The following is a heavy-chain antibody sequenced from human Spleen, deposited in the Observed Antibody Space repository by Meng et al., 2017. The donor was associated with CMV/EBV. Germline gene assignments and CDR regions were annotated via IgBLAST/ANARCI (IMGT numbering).Heavy chain of an antibody. CDR3: TTDRVRCSSTSCYTVGDWFDP. CDR2: IKSKTDGGTT. J-gene: IGHJ5*02. D-gene: IGHD2-2*02. V-gene: IGHV3-15*01. Sequence: MRWDRQVPGKGLDWLGRIKSKTDGGTTDYAAPVKGRFTISRDDSKNTLYLKMNSLKTEDTAVYYCTTDRVRCSSTSCYTVGDWFDPWGQGTLVTVSS.